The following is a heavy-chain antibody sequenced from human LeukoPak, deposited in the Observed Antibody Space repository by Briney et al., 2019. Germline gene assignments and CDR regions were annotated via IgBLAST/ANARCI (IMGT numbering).Heavy chain of an antibody. CDR3: ARCSRKIIAARLCYFDY. V-gene: IGHV1-2*02. J-gene: IGHJ4*02. D-gene: IGHD6-6*01. CDR2: INPNSGGT. Sequence: ASVKVSCKASGYTFTGYYMHWVRQAPGQGLEWMGWINPNSGGTNYAQKFQGRVTMTRGTSISTAYMELSRLRSDDTAVYYCARCSRKIIAARLCYFDYWGQGTLVTVSS. CDR1: GYTFTGYY.